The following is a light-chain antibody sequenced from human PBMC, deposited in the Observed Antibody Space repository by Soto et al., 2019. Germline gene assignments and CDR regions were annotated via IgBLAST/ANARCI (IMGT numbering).Light chain of an antibody. Sequence: EIVMTQSPASLSVSPGERATVSCRASQSVINNLAWYQQKPGPAPRLLIYGASTRATGIPARFSGSGSGTGFTLTISSLQSEDFAVYYCQQYNNWPPWTFGQGTKVDIK. V-gene: IGKV3-15*01. J-gene: IGKJ1*01. CDR1: QSVINN. CDR3: QQYNNWPPWT. CDR2: GAS.